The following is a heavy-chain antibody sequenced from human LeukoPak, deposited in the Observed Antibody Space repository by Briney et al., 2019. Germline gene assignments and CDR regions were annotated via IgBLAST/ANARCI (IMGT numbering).Heavy chain of an antibody. D-gene: IGHD2-2*01. CDR3: AREASSTRGGFDY. CDR1: GGSFSGYY. CDR2: INHSGST. Sequence: SETLSLTCAVYGGSFSGYYWSWIRQPPGKGLEWIGEINHSGSTNYNPSLKSRVTISVDTSKNQFSLKLSSVTAADTAVYYCAREASSTRGGFDYWGQGTLVTVSS. V-gene: IGHV4-34*01. J-gene: IGHJ4*02.